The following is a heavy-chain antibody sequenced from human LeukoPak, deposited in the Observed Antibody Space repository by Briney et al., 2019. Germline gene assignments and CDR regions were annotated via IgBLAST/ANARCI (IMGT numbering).Heavy chain of an antibody. Sequence: ASVKVSCKASRYIFTRYDINWVRQAAGHGLEWMGGMNPISGNTGYAQKFQGRVTMTRNTSISTAYMELSSLRSEDTAVYYCARGKQLPQNRYYYYGMDVWGQGTTVTVSS. CDR1: RYIFTRYD. CDR3: ARGKQLPQNRYYYYGMDV. V-gene: IGHV1-8*01. D-gene: IGHD6-13*01. J-gene: IGHJ6*02. CDR2: MNPISGNT.